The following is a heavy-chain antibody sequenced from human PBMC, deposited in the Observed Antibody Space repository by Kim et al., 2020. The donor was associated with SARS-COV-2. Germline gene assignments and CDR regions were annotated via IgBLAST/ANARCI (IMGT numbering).Heavy chain of an antibody. CDR3: ARESGSGWSA. D-gene: IGHD6-19*01. V-gene: IGHV3-30*01. Sequence: PVTVKGRFHLSRDNTKNTVYLKMNSLRAEDTAVYYCARESGSGWSAWGQGTMVTVSS. J-gene: IGHJ3*01.